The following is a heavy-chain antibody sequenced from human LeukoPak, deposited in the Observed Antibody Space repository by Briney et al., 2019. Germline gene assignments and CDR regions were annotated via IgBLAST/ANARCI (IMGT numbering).Heavy chain of an antibody. D-gene: IGHD1-26*01. V-gene: IGHV4-39*01. CDR3: ARHPIIRVGATHEGAFDI. J-gene: IGHJ3*02. CDR1: ADSISSSSYY. Sequence: SETLSLTCTVSADSISSSSYYWGWIRQPPGKGLEWIGSLYYSGSTYYNPSLKSRVTISVDTSKNQFSLRLSSVTAADTAVYYCARHPIIRVGATHEGAFDIWGQGTMVTVSS. CDR2: LYYSGST.